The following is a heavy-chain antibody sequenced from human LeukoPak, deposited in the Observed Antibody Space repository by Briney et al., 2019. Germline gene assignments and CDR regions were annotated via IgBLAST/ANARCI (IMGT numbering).Heavy chain of an antibody. Sequence: GGSLRLSCAAPGFTFSRHGMHWVRQAPAKGLGWVAFIRYDGSDKYYADSVKGRFTISRDNSENTLYLQMNSLRPEDTAVYYCAKGFYYCSDGCPQYYYYMDVWGKGTTVTVSS. CDR1: GFTFSRHG. CDR2: IRYDGSDK. CDR3: AKGFYYCSDGCPQYYYYMDV. J-gene: IGHJ6*03. V-gene: IGHV3-30*02. D-gene: IGHD2-15*01.